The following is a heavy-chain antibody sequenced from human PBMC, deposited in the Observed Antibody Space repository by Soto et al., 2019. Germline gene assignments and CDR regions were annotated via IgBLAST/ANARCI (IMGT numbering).Heavy chain of an antibody. CDR2: ISSSSSTI. Sequence: GGSLRLSCAASGFTFSSYSMNWVRQAPGKGLEWVSYISSSSSTIYYADSVKGRFTISRDNAKNSLYLQMNSLRAEDTAVYYCARVNTVRFLERFFRVREGYYYYYYMDVWGKGTTVTVSS. CDR3: ARVNTVRFLERFFRVREGYYYYYYMDV. CDR1: GFTFSSYS. D-gene: IGHD3-3*01. V-gene: IGHV3-48*01. J-gene: IGHJ6*03.